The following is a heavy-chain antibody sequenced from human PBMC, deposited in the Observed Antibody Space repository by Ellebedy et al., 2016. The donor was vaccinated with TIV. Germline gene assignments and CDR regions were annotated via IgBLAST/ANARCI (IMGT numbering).Heavy chain of an antibody. J-gene: IGHJ6*02. CDR2: ISWNSGSI. V-gene: IGHV3-9*01. CDR1: GFTFDDYA. Sequence: PGGSLRLSCAASGFTFDDYAMHWVRQAPGKGLEWVSGISWNSGSIGYADSVKGRFTISRENAKNSLYLQMNSLRAEDKALYYCAKDKDYYYYYGMDVWGQGTTVTVSS. CDR3: AKDKDYYYYYGMDV.